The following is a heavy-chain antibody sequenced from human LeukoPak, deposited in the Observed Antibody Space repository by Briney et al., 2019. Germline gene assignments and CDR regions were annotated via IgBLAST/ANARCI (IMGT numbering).Heavy chain of an antibody. V-gene: IGHV4-61*01. D-gene: IGHD2-21*02. J-gene: IGHJ4*02. CDR3: ARGTGAYCGGDCYFDY. CDR2: IYYSGST. CDR1: GGSVSSSSYY. Sequence: PSETLSLTCTVSGGSVSSSSYYWSWIRQPPGKGLEWIGYIYYSGSTNYNPSLKSRVTISVDTSKNQFSLKLSSVTAADTAVYYCARGTGAYCGGDCYFDYWGQGTLVTVSS.